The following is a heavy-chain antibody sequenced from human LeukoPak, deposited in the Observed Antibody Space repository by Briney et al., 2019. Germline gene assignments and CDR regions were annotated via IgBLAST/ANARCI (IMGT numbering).Heavy chain of an antibody. CDR1: GFTFSSYG. CDR2: IWYDGSNK. J-gene: IGHJ4*02. D-gene: IGHD3-10*01. Sequence: GRSLRLSCAASGFTFSSYGMHWVRQAPGKGLEWVAVIWYDGSNKYYADSVKGRFTISRDNAKNTLYLQMNSLRAEDTAVYYCTRDSHGGVDYWGQGTLVTVSS. V-gene: IGHV3-33*01. CDR3: TRDSHGGVDY.